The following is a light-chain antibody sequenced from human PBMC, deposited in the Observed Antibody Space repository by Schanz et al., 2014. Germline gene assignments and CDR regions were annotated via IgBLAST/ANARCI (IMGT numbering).Light chain of an antibody. CDR2: DAS. CDR3: QQYNNWPRT. Sequence: EIVLTQSPGTLSLSPGERATLSCRASQSVTSTYLAWYQQKPGQAPRLLIYDASNRATGIPVRFSGRGSGTEFTLTISSLQSEDFAVYYCQQYNNWPRTFGQGTKVEIK. CDR1: QSVTSTY. V-gene: IGKV3D-15*01. J-gene: IGKJ1*01.